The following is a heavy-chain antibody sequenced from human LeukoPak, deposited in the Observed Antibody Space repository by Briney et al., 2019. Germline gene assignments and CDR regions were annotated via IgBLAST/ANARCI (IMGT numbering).Heavy chain of an antibody. J-gene: IGHJ4*02. CDR1: GGSISSSSYY. Sequence: SETLSLTCTVSGGSISSSSYYWGWIRQPPGKGLEWIGSIYYSGSTYYNPSLKSRVTISVDTSKNQFSLKLSSVTAADTAVYYCARVPFIAAAGTPTTPLFDYWGQGTLVTVSS. V-gene: IGHV4-39*07. CDR3: ARVPFIAAAGTPTTPLFDY. D-gene: IGHD6-13*01. CDR2: IYYSGST.